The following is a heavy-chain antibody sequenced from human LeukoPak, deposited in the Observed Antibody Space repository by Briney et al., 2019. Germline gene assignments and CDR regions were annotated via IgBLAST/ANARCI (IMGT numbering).Heavy chain of an antibody. J-gene: IGHJ4*02. Sequence: PGGSLGLSCAASGLTFSAFAMHWVRQAPGKGLEWVAVLSYDGKKKYYADSVKGRFTISRDNPKSTLYLQMSSLTPEDTAVYFCARDADYFDSSGYYRALDFWGQGTLVTVSS. V-gene: IGHV3-30*04. CDR3: ARDADYFDSSGYYRALDF. D-gene: IGHD3-22*01. CDR2: LSYDGKKK. CDR1: GLTFSAFA.